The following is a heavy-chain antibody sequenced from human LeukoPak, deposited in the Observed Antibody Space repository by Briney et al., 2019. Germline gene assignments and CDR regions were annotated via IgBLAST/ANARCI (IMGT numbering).Heavy chain of an antibody. Sequence: SETLSLTCTVSGGSISSYYWSWLRQPPGKGLEGIGYIYYSGSTNYNPSLKSRVTISVDTSKTQFSLKLSSVTAADTAVYYCARHVFYYGSGSYYNWFDPWGQGTLVTVSS. CDR2: IYYSGST. CDR3: ARHVFYYGSGSYYNWFDP. V-gene: IGHV4-59*08. CDR1: GGSISSYY. J-gene: IGHJ5*02. D-gene: IGHD3-10*01.